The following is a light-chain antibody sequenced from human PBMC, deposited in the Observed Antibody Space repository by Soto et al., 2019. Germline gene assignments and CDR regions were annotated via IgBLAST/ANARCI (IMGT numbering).Light chain of an antibody. Sequence: QSALTQPASVSGSPGQSITISCTGTSSXVGGYNYVSWYQQHPGKAPKLMIYDVSNRPSGVSNRFSGSKSGNTASLTISGXXAXXXXXXYCSSYTSSSTLVVFGGGTKLTVL. V-gene: IGLV2-14*01. CDR2: DVS. J-gene: IGLJ2*01. CDR3: SSYTSSSTLVV. CDR1: SSXVGGYNY.